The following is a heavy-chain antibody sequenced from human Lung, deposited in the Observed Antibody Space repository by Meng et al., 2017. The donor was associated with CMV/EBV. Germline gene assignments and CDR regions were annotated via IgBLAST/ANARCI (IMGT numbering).Heavy chain of an antibody. CDR2: IYPHSGVT. D-gene: IGHD6-6*01. V-gene: IGHV1-2*02. J-gene: IGHJ5*02. CDR1: GYTFTAYY. CDR3: ARDWFEYSSSSFVGWFDP. Sequence: ASVKVSCKSSGYTFTAYYIHWVRQAPGQGLEWMGCIYPHSGVTNYAQKFQGRVTLTRDTSIRTAYMELNRLTSDDTAVYYCARDWFEYSSSSFVGWFDPWGQGTLVTVSS.